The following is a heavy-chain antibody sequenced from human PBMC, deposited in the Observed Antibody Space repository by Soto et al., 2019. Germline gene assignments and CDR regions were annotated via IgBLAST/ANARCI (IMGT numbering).Heavy chain of an antibody. CDR2: INPNSGGT. D-gene: IGHD3-22*01. CDR3: ASVYYGSSGYYHYYYGMDV. CDR1: GYTFTGYY. J-gene: IGHJ6*02. V-gene: IGHV1-2*02. Sequence: ASVKVSCKASGYTFTGYYMHWVRQAPGQGLEWMGWINPNSGGTNYAQKFQGRVTMTRDTSISTAYMELSRLRSDDTAVYYCASVYYGSSGYYHYYYGMDVWGQGTTVTVSS.